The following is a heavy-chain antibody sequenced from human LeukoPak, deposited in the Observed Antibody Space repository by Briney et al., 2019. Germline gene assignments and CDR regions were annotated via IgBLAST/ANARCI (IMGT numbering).Heavy chain of an antibody. J-gene: IGHJ4*02. V-gene: IGHV3-66*01. D-gene: IGHD1-26*01. CDR3: ARWDGGSYFDY. CDR1: GFIVSSNY. CDR2: IYSGGST. Sequence: GGSLRLSCAASGFIVSSNYMSWVRQAPGKGLEWVSVIYSGGSTYYADSVKGRFTISRDNSKNTLYLRMNSLRAEDTAVYYCARWDGGSYFDYWGQGTLVTVSS.